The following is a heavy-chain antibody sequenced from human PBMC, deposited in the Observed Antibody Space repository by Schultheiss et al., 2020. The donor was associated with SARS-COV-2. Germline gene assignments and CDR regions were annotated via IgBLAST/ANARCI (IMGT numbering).Heavy chain of an antibody. CDR2: INAGNGNT. D-gene: IGHD4-17*01. CDR3: ARASRGQVGTVTRPYNWFDP. J-gene: IGHJ5*02. Sequence: ASVKVSCKASGYTFTSYAMHWVRQAPGQRLEWMGWINAGNGNTKYSQKFQGRVTITRDTSASTAYMELSSLRSEDTAVYYCARASRGQVGTVTRPYNWFDPWGQGTLVTVSS. CDR1: GYTFTSYA. V-gene: IGHV1-3*01.